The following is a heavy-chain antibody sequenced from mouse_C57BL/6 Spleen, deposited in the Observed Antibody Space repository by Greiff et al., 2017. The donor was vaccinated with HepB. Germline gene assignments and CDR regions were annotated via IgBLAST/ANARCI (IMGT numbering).Heavy chain of an antibody. CDR1: GFTFSDYG. D-gene: IGHD2-2*01. J-gene: IGHJ3*01. CDR2: ISSGSSTI. CDR3: ARDSYVYDVPPWFAY. Sequence: EVKLMESGGGLVKPGGSLKLSCAASGFTFSDYGMHWVRQAPEKGLEWVAYISSGSSTIYYADTVKGRFTISRDNAKNTLFLQMTSLRSEDTAMYYCARDSYVYDVPPWFAYWGQGTLVTVSA. V-gene: IGHV5-17*01.